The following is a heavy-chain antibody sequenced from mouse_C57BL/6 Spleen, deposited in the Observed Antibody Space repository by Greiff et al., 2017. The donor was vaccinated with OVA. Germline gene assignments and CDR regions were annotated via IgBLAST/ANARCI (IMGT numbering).Heavy chain of an antibody. CDR3: AIGGYYGNCGDFDY. CDR1: GYTFTDYY. J-gene: IGHJ2*01. D-gene: IGHD2-1*01. CDR2: INPNNGGT. V-gene: IGHV1-26*01. Sequence: EVQLQQSGPELVKPGASVKISCKASGYTFTDYYMNWVKQSHGKSIEWIGDINPNNGGTSYNQKFKGKATLTVDKSASTSYMELRSLTSEDSAVYYCAIGGYYGNCGDFDYWGQGTTLTVSS.